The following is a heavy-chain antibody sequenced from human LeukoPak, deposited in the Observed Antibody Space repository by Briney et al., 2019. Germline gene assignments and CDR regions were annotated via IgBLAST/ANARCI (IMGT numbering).Heavy chain of an antibody. CDR2: ISWNSGSI. J-gene: IGHJ4*02. CDR1: GFTFDDYA. Sequence: GGSLRLSCAASGFTFDDYAMHWVRQAPGKGLEWVSGISWNSGSIGYADSVKGRFTISRDNAKNSLYLQMNSLRAEDTAFYYCAKDMVGSSWYGFDYWGQGTLVTVSS. V-gene: IGHV3-9*01. CDR3: AKDMVGSSWYGFDY. D-gene: IGHD6-13*01.